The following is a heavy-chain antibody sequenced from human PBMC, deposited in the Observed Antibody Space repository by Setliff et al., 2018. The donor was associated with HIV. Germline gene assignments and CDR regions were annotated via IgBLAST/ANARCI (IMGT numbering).Heavy chain of an antibody. Sequence: GASVKVSCKASGYTFTTFNIHWVRQAPGQGLEWMGRINPDSGGTNYAQKFQGRVTMTRDTSISTAYMELSRLRSDDTAVYYCASKVYWTYGVCLDAFDIWGQGTMVTVSS. CDR1: GYTFTTFN. V-gene: IGHV1-2*06. D-gene: IGHD2-8*01. CDR3: ASKVYWTYGVCLDAFDI. CDR2: INPDSGGT. J-gene: IGHJ3*02.